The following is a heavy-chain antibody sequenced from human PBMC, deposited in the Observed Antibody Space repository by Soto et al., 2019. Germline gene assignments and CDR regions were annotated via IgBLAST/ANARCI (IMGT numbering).Heavy chain of an antibody. CDR3: AKVSHYPAPVHGDYVDFDY. Sequence: GGSLRLSCAASGFTFSSYAMSWVRQAPGKGLEWVSAISGSGGSTYYADSVKGRFTISRDNSKNTLYLQMNSLRAEDTAVYYCAKVSHYPAPVHGDYVDFDYWGQGTLVTVSS. J-gene: IGHJ4*02. D-gene: IGHD4-17*01. CDR2: ISGSGGST. V-gene: IGHV3-23*01. CDR1: GFTFSSYA.